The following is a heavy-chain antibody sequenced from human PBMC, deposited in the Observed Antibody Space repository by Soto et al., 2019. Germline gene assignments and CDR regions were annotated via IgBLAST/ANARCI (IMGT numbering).Heavy chain of an antibody. Sequence: QITLKESGPTLVKPTQTLTLTCTFSGFSLSTSGVSVGWIRQPPGKALEWLALIYWDDDKRYRPSLKSRLTITKDTSKNQVVLTMTNMDPVDTATYYCAHRPNGGWLDYWGQGTLVTVSS. V-gene: IGHV2-5*02. CDR1: GFSLSTSGVS. J-gene: IGHJ4*02. CDR3: AHRPNGGWLDY. D-gene: IGHD6-19*01. CDR2: IYWDDDK.